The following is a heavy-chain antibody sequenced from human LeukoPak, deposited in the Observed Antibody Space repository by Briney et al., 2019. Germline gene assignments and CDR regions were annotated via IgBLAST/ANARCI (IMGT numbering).Heavy chain of an antibody. Sequence: PGGSLTLSCAASGFTFSDYYMSWIRQAPGKGLEWVSYISSSGSTIYYADSVKGRFTISRDNTKNSLYLQMNSLRAEDTAVYYCARGPVDSLNWFDPWGQGTLVTVSS. J-gene: IGHJ5*02. CDR3: ARGPVDSLNWFDP. V-gene: IGHV3-11*01. D-gene: IGHD5-12*01. CDR1: GFTFSDYY. CDR2: ISSSGSTI.